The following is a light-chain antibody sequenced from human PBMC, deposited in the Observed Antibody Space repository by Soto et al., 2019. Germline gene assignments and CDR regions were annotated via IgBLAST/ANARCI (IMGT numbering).Light chain of an antibody. Sequence: EIVLTQSPGTLSLSPGETATLSCSASQSVSSYYLAWYQQNTGQAPRTIIYAASSRATGMTDRLSGGGSGTDFTLTIRRMENEEFAVYDCKQCGSSPWTVGQGTKVEIK. V-gene: IGKV3-20*01. J-gene: IGKJ1*01. CDR3: KQCGSSPWT. CDR1: QSVSSYY. CDR2: AAS.